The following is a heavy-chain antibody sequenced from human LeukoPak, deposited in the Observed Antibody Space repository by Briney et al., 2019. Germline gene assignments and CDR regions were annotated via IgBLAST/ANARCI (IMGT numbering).Heavy chain of an antibody. D-gene: IGHD6-19*01. Sequence: GGSLRLSCAASGFTFSNYWMHWVRQAPGKGLVWVSRLTRDAINTSYADSAKCPFTISRDNAKNTLNLQMNSLRAEDTAVYYCARVAVVGKDYYYYYMAVWGKGTTVTVSS. V-gene: IGHV3-74*01. CDR1: GFTFSNYW. CDR3: ARVAVVGKDYYYYYMAV. J-gene: IGHJ6*03. CDR2: LTRDAINT.